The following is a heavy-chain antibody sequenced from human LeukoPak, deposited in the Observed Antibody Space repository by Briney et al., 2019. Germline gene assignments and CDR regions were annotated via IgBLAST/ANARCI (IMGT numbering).Heavy chain of an antibody. CDR1: GGSISSHY. V-gene: IGHV4-59*11. Sequence: PSETLSLTRTVSGGSISSHYWSWIRQPPGRGLEWIGYIYYSGSTNYNPSLKSRVTISVDTSKNQFSLKLSSVTAADTAVYYCARAGEYYYGSGSYSPTWFDPWGQGTLVTVSS. J-gene: IGHJ5*02. CDR2: IYYSGST. D-gene: IGHD3-10*01. CDR3: ARAGEYYYGSGSYSPTWFDP.